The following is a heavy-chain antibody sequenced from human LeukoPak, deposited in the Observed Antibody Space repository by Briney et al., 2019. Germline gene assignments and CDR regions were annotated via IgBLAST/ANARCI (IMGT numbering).Heavy chain of an antibody. D-gene: IGHD7-27*01. J-gene: IGHJ4*02. CDR2: IWYDGSNK. CDR1: GFTFSSYG. Sequence: GGSLRLSCAASGFTFSSYGMHWVRQAPGKGLEWVAVIWYDGSNKYYADSVKGRFTISRDNSKNTLYLQMNSLRAEDTAVYYCARLGELGDFNYWGQGTLVTVSS. V-gene: IGHV3-33*01. CDR3: ARLGELGDFNY.